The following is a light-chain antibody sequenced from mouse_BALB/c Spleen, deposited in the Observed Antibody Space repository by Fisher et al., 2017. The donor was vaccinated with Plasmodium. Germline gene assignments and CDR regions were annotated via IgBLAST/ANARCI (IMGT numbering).Light chain of an antibody. CDR3: SQSTHLPLT. CDR1: QSLLHSYGDTY. V-gene: IGKV1-110*01. CDR2: KAS. Sequence: DIVITQTPLSLPVSLGDQASVSCRSGQSLLHSYGDTYLHWYLHKPGQSPKLLIYKASNRFSGVPDRFTGSGSGTDFTLEISGVEAEDLGVYFCSQSTHLPLTFGAGTKLEL. J-gene: IGKJ5*01.